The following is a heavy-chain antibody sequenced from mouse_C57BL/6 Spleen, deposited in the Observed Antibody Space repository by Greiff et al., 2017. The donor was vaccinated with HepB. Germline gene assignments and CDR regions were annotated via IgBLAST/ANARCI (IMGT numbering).Heavy chain of an antibody. CDR1: GYTFTSYW. CDR2: IHPNSGST. Sequence: QVQLQQPGAELVKPGASVKLSCTASGYTFTSYWMHWVKQRPGQGLEWIGMIHPNSGSTNYNEKFKSKATLTVDKSSSTAYMQLSSLTSEDSAVYYCAGIYYYGSRYFDYWGQGTTLTVSS. D-gene: IGHD1-1*01. V-gene: IGHV1-64*01. J-gene: IGHJ2*01. CDR3: AGIYYYGSRYFDY.